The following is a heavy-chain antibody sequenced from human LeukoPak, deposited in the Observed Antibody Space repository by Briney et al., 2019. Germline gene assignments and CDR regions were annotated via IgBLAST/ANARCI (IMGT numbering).Heavy chain of an antibody. CDR1: GYTFTGYY. V-gene: IGHV1-2*02. J-gene: IGHJ4*02. CDR2: INPNSGGT. Sequence: ASVKVSCKASGYTFTGYYTHWARQAPGQGLEWMGWINPNSGGTNYAQKFQGRVTMTRDTSISTAYMELSRLRSDDTAVYYCARADIVVVVAAARFDYWGQGTLVTVSS. CDR3: ARADIVVVVAAARFDY. D-gene: IGHD2-15*01.